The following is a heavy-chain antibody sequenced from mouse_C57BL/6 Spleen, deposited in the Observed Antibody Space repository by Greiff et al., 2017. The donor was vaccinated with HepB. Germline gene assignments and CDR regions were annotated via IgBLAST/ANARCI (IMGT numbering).Heavy chain of an antibody. CDR3: ERRGDGGGFDY. Sequence: QVQLQQPGAELVRPGTSVKLSCKASGYTFTSYWMHWVKQRPGQGLEWIGVIDPSDSYTNYNQKFKGKATLTVDTSSSTAYMQLSSLTSEDSAVYYGERRGDGGGFDYWGQGTTLTVSS. J-gene: IGHJ2*01. CDR2: IDPSDSYT. CDR1: GYTFTSYW. V-gene: IGHV1-59*01. D-gene: IGHD3-3*01.